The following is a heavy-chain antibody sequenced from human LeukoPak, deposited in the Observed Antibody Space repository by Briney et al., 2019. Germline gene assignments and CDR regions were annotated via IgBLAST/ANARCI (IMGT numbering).Heavy chain of an antibody. CDR1: GASVNDYF. V-gene: IGHV4-59*02. CDR3: ARKKVLMLSDAPSPSSMAV. Sequence: SETLSLSCSVSGASVNDYFWGWIRQPPGRRLEWIGHVYSGGTSEYSPSLKGRVTISLDASNNQVSLSLTSSTAADTAVYYCARKKVLMLSDAPSPSSMAVWGRGPTVTVAS. CDR2: VYSGGTS. D-gene: IGHD3-10*02. J-gene: IGHJ6*03.